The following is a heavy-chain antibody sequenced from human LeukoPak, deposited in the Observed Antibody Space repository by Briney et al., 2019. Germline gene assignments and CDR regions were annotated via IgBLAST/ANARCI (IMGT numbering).Heavy chain of an antibody. J-gene: IGHJ4*02. CDR1: GGSIGSSNW. CDR2: IYHSGST. V-gene: IGHV4-4*02. Sequence: SVTLSLTCAVSGGSIGSSNWWSWVRQPPGKGLEWIGEIYHSGSTNYNPSLKSRVTISVDKSKNQFSLKLSSVTAADTAVYYCARGITMTRQSRNSRGPLDYWGQGTLVTVSS. D-gene: IGHD3-22*01. CDR3: ARGITMTRQSRNSRGPLDY.